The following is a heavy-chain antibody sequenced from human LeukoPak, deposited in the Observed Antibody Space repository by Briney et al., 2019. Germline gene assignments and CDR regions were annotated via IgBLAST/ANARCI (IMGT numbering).Heavy chain of an antibody. CDR3: AREKNGNEPFDY. Sequence: SETLSLTCTVSGASISSYYWSWIRQPPGKGLEWIGYLYNTRNTYYNPPLKSRVTISVDTSKNQFSLKVSSVTAADTAVYYCAREKNGNEPFDYWGQGTLVTVSS. D-gene: IGHD4-23*01. CDR2: LYNTRNT. CDR1: GASISSYY. V-gene: IGHV4-59*01. J-gene: IGHJ4*02.